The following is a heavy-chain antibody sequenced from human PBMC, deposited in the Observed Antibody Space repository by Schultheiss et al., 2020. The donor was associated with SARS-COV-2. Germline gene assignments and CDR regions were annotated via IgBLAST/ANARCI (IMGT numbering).Heavy chain of an antibody. CDR1: GFTVSSNY. CDR2: IYSGGST. Sequence: GGSLILSCAASGFTVSSNYMSWVRQAPGKGLEWVSVIYSGGSTYYADSVKGRFTISRDNSKNTLYLQMNSLRAEDTAVYYCARVPGGDDGYNGDYWGQGTLVTVSS. CDR3: ARVPGGDDGYNGDY. J-gene: IGHJ4*02. D-gene: IGHD5-24*01. V-gene: IGHV3-66*01.